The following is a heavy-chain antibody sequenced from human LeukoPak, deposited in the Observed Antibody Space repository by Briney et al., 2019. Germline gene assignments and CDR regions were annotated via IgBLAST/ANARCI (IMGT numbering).Heavy chain of an antibody. J-gene: IGHJ4*02. Sequence: SVKVSCKASGGTFSSYAISWVRQAPGQGLEWMGGIIPIFGTANYAQKFQGRVAITAGESTSTAYMELSSLRSEDTAVYYCARDNGDYYFDYWGQGTLVTVSS. D-gene: IGHD4-17*01. V-gene: IGHV1-69*13. CDR1: GGTFSSYA. CDR3: ARDNGDYYFDY. CDR2: IIPIFGTA.